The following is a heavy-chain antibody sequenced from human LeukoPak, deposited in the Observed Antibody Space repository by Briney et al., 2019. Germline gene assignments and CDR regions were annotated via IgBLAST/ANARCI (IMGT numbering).Heavy chain of an antibody. Sequence: SQTLSLACAISGGSVSSNSAAWNWIRQSPSRGLEWLGRTYYRSKWYNDYAVSVKSRITINPDTSKNQFSLQLNSVTPEDTAVYYCARSSGYSSGWYGDYFDYWGQGTLVTVSS. CDR2: TYYRSKWYN. J-gene: IGHJ4*02. V-gene: IGHV6-1*01. D-gene: IGHD6-19*01. CDR1: GGSVSSNSAA. CDR3: ARSSGYSSGWYGDYFDY.